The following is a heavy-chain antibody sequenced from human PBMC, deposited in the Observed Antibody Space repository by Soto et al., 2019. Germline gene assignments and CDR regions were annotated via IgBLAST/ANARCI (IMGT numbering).Heavy chain of an antibody. D-gene: IGHD6-19*01. CDR1: GGSITSRNYY. J-gene: IGHJ4*02. CDR3: AKAVIQGIAVAGTHY. Sequence: SETLSLTCTVSGGSITSRNYYWAWVGQPPGKGLEWIGNIYYSGETYYHSSFRSRLTVSVDTTKNQFSLKLRSLTAADTAMYYCAKAVIQGIAVAGTHYWGQGTLVTVSS. V-gene: IGHV4-39*01. CDR2: IYYSGET.